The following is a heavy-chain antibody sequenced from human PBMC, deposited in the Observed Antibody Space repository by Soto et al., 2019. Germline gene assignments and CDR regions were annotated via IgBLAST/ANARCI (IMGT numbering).Heavy chain of an antibody. J-gene: IGHJ4*02. CDR3: ARKLLTGYYLAH. CDR1: GFTFSSYW. D-gene: IGHD3-9*01. Sequence: GGSLRLSCAASGFTFSSYWMHWVRQAPGKGMVWVSRMNSDGSSTSYADSVKGRFTNSRDNGKNTLYLQMNSLRAEDTAVYYCARKLLTGYYLAHWGQGTLVTVSS. V-gene: IGHV3-74*01. CDR2: MNSDGSST.